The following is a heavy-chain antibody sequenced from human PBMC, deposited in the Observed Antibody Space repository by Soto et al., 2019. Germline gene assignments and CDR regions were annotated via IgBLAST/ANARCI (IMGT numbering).Heavy chain of an antibody. CDR2: ISGSGGST. CDR1: GSTFSSYA. J-gene: IGHJ4*02. Sequence: GGSLRLSCAASGSTFSSYAMSWVRQAPGKGLEWVSAISGSGGSTYYADSVKGRFTISRDNSKNTLYLQMNSLRAEDTAVYYCAKDNSPTTYNLFDYWGQVTLVTVSS. CDR3: AKDNSPTTYNLFDY. V-gene: IGHV3-23*01. D-gene: IGHD1-1*01.